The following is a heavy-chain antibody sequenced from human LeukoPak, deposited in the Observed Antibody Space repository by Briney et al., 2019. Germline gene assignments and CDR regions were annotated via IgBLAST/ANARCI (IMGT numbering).Heavy chain of an antibody. D-gene: IGHD3-3*01. V-gene: IGHV3-23*01. J-gene: IGHJ4*02. Sequence: SGGSLRLSCAASGLTFNSYSMHWVRQAPGKGLDWVSSITAGGATTYYADSVKGRFSISRDNSKNTLYLQMNSLRVEDTAVYYCANAQVFGTPHFEYWGQGTLVTVSS. CDR2: ITAGGATT. CDR1: GLTFNSYS. CDR3: ANAQVFGTPHFEY.